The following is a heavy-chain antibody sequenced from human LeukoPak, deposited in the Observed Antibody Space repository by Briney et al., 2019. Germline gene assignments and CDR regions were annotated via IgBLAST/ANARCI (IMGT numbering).Heavy chain of an antibody. D-gene: IGHD4-17*01. J-gene: IGHJ4*02. CDR3: AREGGRDYGDYLSY. V-gene: IGHV3-7*01. CDR2: IKQDGSEK. CDR1: GFTFSSYW. Sequence: PGGSLRLSCAASGFTFSSYWMSWVRQAPGKGLEWVANIKQDGSEKYYVDSVKGRFTISRDNAKNSLYLQMNSLRAEDTAVYYCAREGGRDYGDYLSYWGQGTLVTVSS.